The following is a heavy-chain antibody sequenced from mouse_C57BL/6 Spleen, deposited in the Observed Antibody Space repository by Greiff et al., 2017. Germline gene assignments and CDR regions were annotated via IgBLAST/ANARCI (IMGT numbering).Heavy chain of an antibody. CDR3: AREDYYGSRGYFDV. D-gene: IGHD1-1*01. J-gene: IGHJ1*03. V-gene: IGHV1-72*01. CDR2: IDPNSGGT. CDR1: GYTFTSYW. Sequence: QVQLKESGAELARPGASVKLSCKASGYTFTSYWMHWVKQRPGRGLEWIGRIDPNSGGTKYNEKFKSKATLTVDKPSSTAYMQLSSLTSEDSAVYYCAREDYYGSRGYFDVWGTGTTVTVSS.